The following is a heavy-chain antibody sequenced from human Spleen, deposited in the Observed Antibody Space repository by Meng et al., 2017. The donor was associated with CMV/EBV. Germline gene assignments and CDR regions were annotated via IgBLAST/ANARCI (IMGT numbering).Heavy chain of an antibody. CDR3: AAKIEITYFDL. J-gene: IGHJ4*02. CDR1: GYMFTGHY. CDR2: INPSSGNT. D-gene: IGHD3-9*01. V-gene: IGHV1-2*02. Sequence: SCKASGYMFTGHYLHWVRQAPGQGLEWMGWINPSSGNTNYAQKFQGRVTMTGDTSTSTVYMEVHSLRSEDTAMYFCAAKIEITYFDLWGQGTLVTVSS.